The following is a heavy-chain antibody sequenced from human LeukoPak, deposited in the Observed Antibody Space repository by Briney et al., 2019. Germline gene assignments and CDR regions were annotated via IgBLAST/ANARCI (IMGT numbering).Heavy chain of an antibody. CDR1: GFTFSDYY. D-gene: IGHD6-13*01. Sequence: PGGSLRLSCAASGFTFSDYYMSWIRQAPGKGLEWVAGILNDGSDKHYSDSVKGRFTISRDNSKNTVYLQMNSLRAEDTAVYYCAKYKGAALYYHYGMDVWGQGTTVIVSS. CDR2: ILNDGSDK. V-gene: IGHV3-30*18. J-gene: IGHJ6*02. CDR3: AKYKGAALYYHYGMDV.